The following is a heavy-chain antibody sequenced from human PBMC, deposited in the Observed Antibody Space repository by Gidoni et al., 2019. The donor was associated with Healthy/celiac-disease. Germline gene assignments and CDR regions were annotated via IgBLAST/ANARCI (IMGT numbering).Heavy chain of an antibody. Sequence: QVQLVESGGGLVKPGGSLRLSCAASGLTFSDYYMSWIRQAPGKGLELVSYSSSSSSYTNYADSVKGRFTISRDNAKNSLYLQMNSLRAEDTAVYYCARDKVVPAAIRSSDAFDIWGQGTMVTVSS. CDR1: GLTFSDYY. CDR3: ARDKVVPAAIRSSDAFDI. J-gene: IGHJ3*02. CDR2: SSSSSSYT. D-gene: IGHD2-2*01. V-gene: IGHV3-11*06.